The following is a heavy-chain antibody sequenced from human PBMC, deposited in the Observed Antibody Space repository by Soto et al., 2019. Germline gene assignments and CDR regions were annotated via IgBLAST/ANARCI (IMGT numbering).Heavy chain of an antibody. J-gene: IGHJ4*02. V-gene: IGHV3-30-3*01. D-gene: IGHD2-15*01. CDR3: GYCSGGSCFGY. Sequence: GGSLRLSCAASGFTFSSYAMHWVRQAPGKGLEWVEVISYDGSNKYYADSVKGRFTISRDNSKNTLYLQMNSLRAEDTAVYYCGYCSGGSCFGYWGQGTLVTVSS. CDR1: GFTFSSYA. CDR2: ISYDGSNK.